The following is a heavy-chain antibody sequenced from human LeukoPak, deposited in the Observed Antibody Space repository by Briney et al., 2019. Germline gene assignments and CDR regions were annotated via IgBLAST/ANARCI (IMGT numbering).Heavy chain of an antibody. CDR1: GFTFSNYA. J-gene: IGHJ4*02. CDR3: ASGRDYGDYAWGY. CDR2: IYSGGST. Sequence: PGGSLRLSCAASGFTFSNYAMHWVRQAPGKGLEWVSVIYSGGSTFYADSVKGRFTISRDNSKSTLYLQINSLRAEDTAVYYCASGRDYGDYAWGYWGQGTLVTVSS. D-gene: IGHD4-17*01. V-gene: IGHV3-66*01.